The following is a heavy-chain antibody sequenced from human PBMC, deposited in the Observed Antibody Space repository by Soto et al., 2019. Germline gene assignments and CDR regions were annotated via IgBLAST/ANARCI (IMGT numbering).Heavy chain of an antibody. Sequence: EVQLLESGGGLVQPGGSLRLSCAASGFTFSSYAMSWVRQAPGKGLEWVSAISGRGGSTYYADSVKGRFTISRDNSKNTLYLQMNSLRAEDTAVYYFAKEPLITMVRGVVDYWGQGTLVTGSS. D-gene: IGHD3-10*01. CDR1: GFTFSSYA. CDR2: ISGRGGST. CDR3: AKEPLITMVRGVVDY. J-gene: IGHJ4*02. V-gene: IGHV3-23*01.